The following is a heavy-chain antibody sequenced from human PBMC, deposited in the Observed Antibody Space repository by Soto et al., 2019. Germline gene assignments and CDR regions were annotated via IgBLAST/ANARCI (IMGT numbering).Heavy chain of an antibody. CDR1: MGSVSSGGYS. V-gene: IGHV4-30-2*06. CDR2: TYQSGSA. Sequence: TLSLTCTVSMGSVSSGGYSWTWIRQSPGKGLEWIGYTYQSGSAYYNPSLKSRVTISVDRSKNQFSLNLTSVTAADTAVYYCARDYYGMDVWGQGTTVTVSS. J-gene: IGHJ6*02. CDR3: ARDYYGMDV.